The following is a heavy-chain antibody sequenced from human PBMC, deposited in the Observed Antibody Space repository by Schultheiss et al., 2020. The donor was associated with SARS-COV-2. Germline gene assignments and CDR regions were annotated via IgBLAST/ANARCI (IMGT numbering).Heavy chain of an antibody. D-gene: IGHD3-22*01. CDR2: ISGSGDST. J-gene: IGHJ1*01. Sequence: GESLKISCAASGFTFSIYALTWVRQPPGKGLEWVSAISGSGDSTYYADSVKGRFTISRDNSKNTLYLQMNSLRAEDTAVYYCARDGYYDSSGYYYEGGSEYFQHWGQGTLVTVSS. CDR1: GFTFSIYA. CDR3: ARDGYYDSSGYYYEGGSEYFQH. V-gene: IGHV3-23*01.